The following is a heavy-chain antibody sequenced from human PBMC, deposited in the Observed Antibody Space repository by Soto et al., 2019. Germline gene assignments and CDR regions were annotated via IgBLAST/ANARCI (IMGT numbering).Heavy chain of an antibody. CDR3: VKGSYCTNGACYTFSWFDP. Sequence: GGSLRLSCSASGFTFSSYAMHWVRQAPGKGLEYVSAISSNGGSTYYADSVKGRFTISRDNSKNTLYLQMSSLRAEDTALYYWVKGSYCTNGACYTFSWFDPWGQGSLVTVSS. J-gene: IGHJ5*02. D-gene: IGHD2-8*01. CDR2: ISSNGGST. CDR1: GFTFSSYA. V-gene: IGHV3-64D*06.